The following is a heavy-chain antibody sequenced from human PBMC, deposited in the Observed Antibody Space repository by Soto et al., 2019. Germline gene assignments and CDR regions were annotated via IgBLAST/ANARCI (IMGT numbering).Heavy chain of an antibody. CDR1: GFTFSSYG. V-gene: IGHV3-30*18. D-gene: IGHD5-12*01. Sequence: GGSLRLSCAASGFTFSSYGMHWVRQAPGKGLEWVAIISEDGRNKYYTDSVKGRFTISRDNSKNTVYLQMNSLRAEDTAVYYCAKDSVVATTRIYDYWGQGTLVTVSS. CDR3: AKDSVVATTRIYDY. CDR2: ISEDGRNK. J-gene: IGHJ4*02.